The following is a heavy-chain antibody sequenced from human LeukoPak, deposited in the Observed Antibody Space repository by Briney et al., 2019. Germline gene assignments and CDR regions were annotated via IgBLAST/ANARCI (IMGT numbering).Heavy chain of an antibody. CDR1: GVSMRIYF. V-gene: IGHV4-59*07. CDR2: IYYREST. D-gene: IGHD3-3*01. Sequence: PSDTLSLTCSVSGVSMRIYFWIWMPQPPGKGVECIGYIYYRESTNYNPSLKSRVTISVDTSKNHFSLKLRSVTAADRGVYYCASPYYDSSSGYSYGMDVWGQGTKVTVCS. CDR3: ASPYYDSSSGYSYGMDV. J-gene: IGHJ6*02.